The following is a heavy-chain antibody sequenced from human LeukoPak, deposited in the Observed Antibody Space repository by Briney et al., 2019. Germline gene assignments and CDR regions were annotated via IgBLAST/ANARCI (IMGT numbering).Heavy chain of an antibody. CDR3: ASDTSTVVRFDY. D-gene: IGHD4-23*01. CDR2: IHYGGST. J-gene: IGHJ4*02. V-gene: IGHV4-39*01. CDR1: GGSISSTSYY. Sequence: SETLSLTCTVSGGSISSTSYYWGWIRQPPGKGLEWLGSIHYGGSTYFNPSLKSRVTISVDTSKSQFSLKLSSVTAADTAVYYCASDTSTVVRFDYWGQGSLVTVSS.